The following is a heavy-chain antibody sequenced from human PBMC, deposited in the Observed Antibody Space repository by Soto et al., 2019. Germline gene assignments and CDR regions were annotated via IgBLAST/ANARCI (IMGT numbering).Heavy chain of an antibody. CDR3: AVVTGAFDI. CDR2: IYYSGST. CDR1: GASINHSDYY. V-gene: IGHV4-31*03. J-gene: IGHJ3*02. Sequence: QVQLQESGPGLVKPSQTLSLTCSVSGASINHSDYYWSWIRQHPQRGLEWIAYIYYSGSTNYNPSLKSRITISVDPSKNQFSLKLSSMTAADSAVYYCAVVTGAFDIWGQGTMVAVSS. D-gene: IGHD2-21*02.